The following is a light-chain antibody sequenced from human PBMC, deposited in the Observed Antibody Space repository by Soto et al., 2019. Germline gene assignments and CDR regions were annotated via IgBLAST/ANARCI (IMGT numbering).Light chain of an antibody. CDR1: SSDVGPYNL. CDR2: EGT. V-gene: IGLV2-23*01. CDR3: CSHAGSSSVV. J-gene: IGLJ2*01. Sequence: QSVLTQPASVSGSPGQSITISCTGTSSDVGPYNLVSWYQQHPGKAPRLMIYEGTERPPGVSNRFSGSESGNTASLTISGLQDEDEADYYCCSHAGSSSVVFGGGTQLTVL.